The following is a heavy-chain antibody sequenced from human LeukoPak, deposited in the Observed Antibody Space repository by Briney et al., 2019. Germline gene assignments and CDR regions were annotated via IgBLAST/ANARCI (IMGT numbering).Heavy chain of an antibody. Sequence: ASVKVSCKASGYTFTNYDINWVRQAPGQRLEWMGWINAGNGNTKYSQKFQGRVTITRDTSASTAYMELSSLRSEDTAVYYCARDLGWSGSYYPPYYWGQGTLVTVSS. CDR1: GYTFTNYD. CDR2: INAGNGNT. V-gene: IGHV1-3*01. J-gene: IGHJ4*02. D-gene: IGHD1-26*01. CDR3: ARDLGWSGSYYPPYY.